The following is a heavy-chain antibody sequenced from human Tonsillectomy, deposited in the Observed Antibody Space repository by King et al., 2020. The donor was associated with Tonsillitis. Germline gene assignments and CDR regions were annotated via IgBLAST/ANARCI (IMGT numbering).Heavy chain of an antibody. Sequence: VQLVESGGALVQPGGSLRLSCAASGFTFTSYAMSWVRQAPGKGLEGVSSISDSGGSTFYADSVKGRFTISRDNSKNTLYLQMNSLRAEDTAVYYCVKQSGRHSGGEGGQGTLVTVSS. J-gene: IGHJ4*02. CDR1: GFTFTSYA. CDR3: VKQSGRHSGGE. CDR2: ISDSGGST. V-gene: IGHV3-23*04. D-gene: IGHD1-26*01.